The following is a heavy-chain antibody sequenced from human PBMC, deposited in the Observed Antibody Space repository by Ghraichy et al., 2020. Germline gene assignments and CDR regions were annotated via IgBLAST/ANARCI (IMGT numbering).Heavy chain of an antibody. V-gene: IGHV1-2*06. CDR2: INPNSGGT. D-gene: IGHD6-19*01. CDR3: ACIAVAGNDQYYFDY. J-gene: IGHJ4*02. Sequence: ASVKVSCKASGYTFTGYYMHWVRQAPGQGLEWMGRINPNSGGTNYAQKFQGRVTMTRDTSISTAYMELSRLRSDDTAVYYCACIAVAGNDQYYFDYWGQGTLVTVSS. CDR1: GYTFTGYY.